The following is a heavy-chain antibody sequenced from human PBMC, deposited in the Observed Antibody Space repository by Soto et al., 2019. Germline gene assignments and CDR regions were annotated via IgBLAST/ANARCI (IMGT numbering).Heavy chain of an antibody. CDR2: ISSNGGST. CDR3: ARSYYDFWSGYYPFDY. J-gene: IGHJ4*02. D-gene: IGHD3-3*01. CDR1: GFTFSSYA. V-gene: IGHV3-64*01. Sequence: PGGSLRLSCAASGFTFSSYAMHWVRQAPGKGLEYVSAISSNGGSTYYANSVKGRFTISRDNSKNTLYLQMGSLRAEDMAVYYCARSYYDFWSGYYPFDYWGQGTLVTVSS.